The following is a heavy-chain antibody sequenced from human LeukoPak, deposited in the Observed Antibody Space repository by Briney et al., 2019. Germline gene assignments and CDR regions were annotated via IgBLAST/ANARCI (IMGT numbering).Heavy chain of an antibody. CDR3: ARSIAARGYYYYYYMDV. Sequence: KPSQTLSLTCAISGDSVSSNSAAWNWIRQSPSRGLEWLGRTYYRSKWYNDYAVSVKSRITINPDTSKNQFSLQLNSVTPEDTAVYYCARSIAARGYYYYYYMDVWGKGTTVTISS. CDR2: TYYRSKWYN. V-gene: IGHV6-1*01. D-gene: IGHD6-6*01. CDR1: GDSVSSNSAA. J-gene: IGHJ6*03.